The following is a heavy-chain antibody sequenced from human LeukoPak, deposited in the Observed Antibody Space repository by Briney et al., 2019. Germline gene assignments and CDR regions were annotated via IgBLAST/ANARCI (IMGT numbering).Heavy chain of an antibody. CDR2: ITSSSSTM. V-gene: IGHV3-48*01. CDR3: ARDRIGSIAAAGTGAFDI. D-gene: IGHD6-13*01. CDR1: GFTFSTYS. Sequence: GGSLRLSCAASGFTFSTYSMNRVRQAPGKGLEWVSYITSSSSTMFYADSVKGRFTISRDNAENSMYLQMNNLRVEDTAVYYCARDRIGSIAAAGTGAFDIWGQGTMVTVSS. J-gene: IGHJ3*02.